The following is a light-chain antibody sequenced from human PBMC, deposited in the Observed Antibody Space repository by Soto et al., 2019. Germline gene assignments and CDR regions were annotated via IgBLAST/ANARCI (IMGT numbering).Light chain of an antibody. Sequence: QSALTQPASVSGSPGQSITISCTGTSSDVGGYNYVSWYQQHPGKAPKLMIYDVSNRPSGVSNRFSGSKSGNTASLTISRLQAEDEADYCCSSYTSSSTPVVFGGGTKVTVL. J-gene: IGLJ2*01. CDR2: DVS. CDR1: SSDVGGYNY. CDR3: SSYTSSSTPVV. V-gene: IGLV2-14*01.